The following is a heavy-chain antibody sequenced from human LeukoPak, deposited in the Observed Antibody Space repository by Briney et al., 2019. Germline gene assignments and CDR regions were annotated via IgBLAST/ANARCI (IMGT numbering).Heavy chain of an antibody. CDR3: ARDGGHMITFGGVIVTNWFDP. CDR1: GGTFSSYA. J-gene: IGHJ5*02. V-gene: IGHV1-69*01. CDR2: IIPIFGTA. D-gene: IGHD3-16*02. Sequence: SVRVSCKASGGTFSSYAISWVRQAPGQGLEWMGGIIPIFGTANYAQKFQGRVTITADESTSTAYMELSSLRSEDTAVYYCARDGGHMITFGGVIVTNWFDPWGQGTLVTVSS.